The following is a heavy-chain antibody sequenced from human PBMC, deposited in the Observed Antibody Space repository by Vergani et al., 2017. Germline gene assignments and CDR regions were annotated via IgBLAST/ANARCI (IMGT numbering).Heavy chain of an antibody. Sequence: EVHLVQSGAEVKKPGESLKISCKGSEYSFGNYWIGWVRQMPGKGLEWMGIIYPADSDTRYRPSFQGQVTISADKSISTAFLQWDSLKASDTALYYCARHTTYTDSWGQGPLFTVSS. CDR3: ARHTTYTDS. D-gene: IGHD1-1*01. V-gene: IGHV5-51*01. CDR2: IYPADSDT. J-gene: IGHJ4*02. CDR1: EYSFGNYW.